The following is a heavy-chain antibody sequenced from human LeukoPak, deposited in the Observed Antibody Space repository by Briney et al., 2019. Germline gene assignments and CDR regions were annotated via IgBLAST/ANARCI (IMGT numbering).Heavy chain of an antibody. V-gene: IGHV4-34*01. CDR2: INHSGST. J-gene: IGHJ4*02. CDR3: ARDKSYCSSTNCPLATYYFDY. CDR1: GGSFSGYY. Sequence: PSETLSLTCAVYGGSFSGYYWSWIRQPPGKGLEWIGEINHSGSTNYNPSLKSRVTISVDTSKNQFSLKLSSVTAADTAVYYCARDKSYCSSTNCPLATYYFDYWGQGTLVTVSS. D-gene: IGHD2-2*01.